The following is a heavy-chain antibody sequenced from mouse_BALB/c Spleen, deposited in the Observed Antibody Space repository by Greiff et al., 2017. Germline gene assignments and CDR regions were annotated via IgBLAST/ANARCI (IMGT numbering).Heavy chain of an antibody. V-gene: IGHV5-17*02. J-gene: IGHJ3*01. Sequence: EVKLVESGGGLVQPGGSRKLSCAASGFTFSSFGMHWVRQAPEKGLEWVAYISSGSSTIYYADTVKGRFTISRDNPKNTLFLQMTSLRSEDTAMYYCARAGNYEYDPFAYWGQGTLVTVSA. CDR1: GFTFSSFG. D-gene: IGHD2-4*01. CDR3: ARAGNYEYDPFAY. CDR2: ISSGSSTI.